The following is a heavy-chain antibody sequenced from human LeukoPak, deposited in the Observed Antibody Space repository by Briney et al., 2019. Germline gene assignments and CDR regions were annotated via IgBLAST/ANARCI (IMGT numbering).Heavy chain of an antibody. Sequence: GESLKISCKGSGYSFTNYWIGWVRQMPGKGLEWMGIIYPGDSDTRNSPSFQGQVTISADKSISTAYVQWSSLKASDTAMYYCATKSTYSSSVGFDYWGQGTLVTVSS. CDR3: ATKSTYSSSVGFDY. V-gene: IGHV5-51*01. CDR1: GYSFTNYW. CDR2: IYPGDSDT. D-gene: IGHD6-6*01. J-gene: IGHJ4*02.